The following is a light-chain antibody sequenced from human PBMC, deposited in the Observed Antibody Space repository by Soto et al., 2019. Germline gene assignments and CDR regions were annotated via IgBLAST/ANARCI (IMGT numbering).Light chain of an antibody. CDR1: QSVSNN. Sequence: EIVMTQSPATLSVSPGERATLSCRASQSVSNNLAWYQKKPCQAPMLLIYGASTRATGIPARFSGSGSGTEFTLTISSLQSEDFAFYYCQQYNNWWTFGQGTRVDI. J-gene: IGKJ1*01. CDR2: GAS. V-gene: IGKV3-15*01. CDR3: QQYNNWWT.